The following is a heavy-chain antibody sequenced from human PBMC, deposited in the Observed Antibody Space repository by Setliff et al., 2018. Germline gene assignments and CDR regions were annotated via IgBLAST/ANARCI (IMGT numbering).Heavy chain of an antibody. D-gene: IGHD5-12*01. CDR3: ARGGYSRGPPVYYFDY. CDR1: GFTFSSYW. V-gene: IGHV3-7*01. J-gene: IGHJ4*02. CDR2: IKQDGSEK. Sequence: PGGSLRLSCAASGFTFSSYWMSRVRQAPGKGLEWVANIKQDGSEKYYVDSVKGRFTISRDNAKNSLHLQMNSLRAEDTAVYYCARGGYSRGPPVYYFDYWGQGTLVTVSS.